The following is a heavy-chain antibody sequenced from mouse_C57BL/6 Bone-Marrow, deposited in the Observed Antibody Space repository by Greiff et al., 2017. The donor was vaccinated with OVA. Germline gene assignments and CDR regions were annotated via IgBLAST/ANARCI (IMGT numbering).Heavy chain of an antibody. J-gene: IGHJ1*03. CDR2: INPNNGGT. V-gene: IGHV1-18*01. Sequence: VQLKQSGPELVKPGASVKIPCKASGYTFTDYNMDWVKQSHGKSLEWIGDINPNNGGTIYNQKFKGKATLTVDKSSSTAYMERRSLTSEDTAVYYCARRYSNLYWYFDVWGTGTTVTVSS. CDR1: GYTFTDYN. CDR3: ARRYSNLYWYFDV. D-gene: IGHD2-5*01.